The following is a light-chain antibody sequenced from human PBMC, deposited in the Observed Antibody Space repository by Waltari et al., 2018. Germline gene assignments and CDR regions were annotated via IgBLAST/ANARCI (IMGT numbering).Light chain of an antibody. V-gene: IGKV1-5*03. CDR2: KAS. CDR1: QNINSW. J-gene: IGKJ1*01. CDR3: QHYNNYSPWT. Sequence: DIQMTQSPSTLSASVGGRVTITCRASQNINSWLAWYQQKPGKAPKLLIYKASSLESGVPSRFSGSGSGTEFTLTITSLQPDDFATYFCQHYNNYSPWTFGQGTKVEVK.